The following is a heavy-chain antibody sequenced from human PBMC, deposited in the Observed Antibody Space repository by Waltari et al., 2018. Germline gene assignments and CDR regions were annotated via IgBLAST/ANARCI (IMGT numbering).Heavy chain of an antibody. V-gene: IGHV3-53*01. CDR2: IYSGGST. CDR3: AKSSRSDGSGSNFDY. J-gene: IGHJ4*02. Sequence: EVQLVESGGGLIQPGGSLRLSCAASGFTVSRNYMSWVRQPPGKGLEWVSVIYSGGSTYYADSVKGRFTISRDNSKNTLYLQMNSLRAEDTAVYYCAKSSRSDGSGSNFDYWGQGTLVTVSS. D-gene: IGHD3-10*01. CDR1: GFTVSRNY.